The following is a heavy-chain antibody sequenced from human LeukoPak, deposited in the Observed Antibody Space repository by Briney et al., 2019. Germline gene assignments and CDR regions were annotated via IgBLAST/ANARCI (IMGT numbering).Heavy chain of an antibody. CDR1: GYSFTSFD. CDR2: MNPNSGNT. J-gene: IGHJ6*02. D-gene: IGHD1-14*01. Sequence: ASVKVSCKASGYSFTSFDINWVRQATGQGLEWMGWMNPNSGNTGYSQKFQGRVTMTRNTAMNTAYMELSTLTSDDTAVYYCARVTRYYYGMDVWGQGTTVTVSS. CDR3: ARVTRYYYGMDV. V-gene: IGHV1-8*01.